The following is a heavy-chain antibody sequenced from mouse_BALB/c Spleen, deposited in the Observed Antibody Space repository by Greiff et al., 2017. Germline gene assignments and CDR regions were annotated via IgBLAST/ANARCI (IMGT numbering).Heavy chain of an antibody. CDR1: GFTFSSYA. V-gene: IGHV5-6-5*01. CDR2: ISSGGST. J-gene: IGHJ3*01. CDR3: ARGGGSPAWCAY. Sequence: EVKLVESGGGLVKPGGSLKLSCAASGFTFSSYAMSWVRQTPEKRLEWVASISSGGSTYYPDSVKGRFTISRDNARNILYLQMSSLRSEDTAMYYCARGGGSPAWCAYWGQGTLVTVSA. D-gene: IGHD1-1*02.